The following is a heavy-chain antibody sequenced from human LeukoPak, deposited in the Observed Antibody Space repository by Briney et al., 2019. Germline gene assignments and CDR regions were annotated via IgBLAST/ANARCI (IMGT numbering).Heavy chain of an antibody. V-gene: IGHV3-48*03. Sequence: GGSLRLSCAASGFTFSSYEMNWVRQAPGKGLEWVSYISSSGFNIYYADSVKGRFTVSRDNAKNSLYVQMSSLRAEDTAVYYCARVGYRGSSGWYDSTPKPLDFWGQGAMVTVSS. D-gene: IGHD6-19*01. CDR2: ISSSGFNI. J-gene: IGHJ3*01. CDR1: GFTFSSYE. CDR3: ARVGYRGSSGWYDSTPKPLDF.